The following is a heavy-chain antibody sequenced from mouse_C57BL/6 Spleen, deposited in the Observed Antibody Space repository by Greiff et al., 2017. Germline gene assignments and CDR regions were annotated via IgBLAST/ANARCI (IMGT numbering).Heavy chain of an antibody. Sequence: QVQLKESGAELVRPGASVKLSCKASGYTFTDYYINWVKQRPGQGLEWIARIYPGSGNTYYNEKFKGKATLTAEKSSSTAYMQLSSLTSEDSAVYFCASPIYYGNYYAMDYWGQGTSVTVSS. J-gene: IGHJ4*01. CDR3: ASPIYYGNYYAMDY. D-gene: IGHD2-1*01. CDR1: GYTFTDYY. V-gene: IGHV1-76*01. CDR2: IYPGSGNT.